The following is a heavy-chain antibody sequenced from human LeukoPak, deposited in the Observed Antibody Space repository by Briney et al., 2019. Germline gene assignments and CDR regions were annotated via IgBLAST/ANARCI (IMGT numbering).Heavy chain of an antibody. CDR1: GLTFSIYA. CDR3: AKQQAGTYYGAEGWFDP. V-gene: IGHV3-30*18. J-gene: IGHJ5*02. CDR2: ISFDGTNK. D-gene: IGHD3-3*01. Sequence: GRSLRLSCEASGLTFSIYAMHWARHAPPKGLEWVAIISFDGTNKFYADSVRGRFTISRDNSKNTLYLQMNSLRADDTAVYYCAKQQAGTYYGAEGWFDPWGQGTLVTVSS.